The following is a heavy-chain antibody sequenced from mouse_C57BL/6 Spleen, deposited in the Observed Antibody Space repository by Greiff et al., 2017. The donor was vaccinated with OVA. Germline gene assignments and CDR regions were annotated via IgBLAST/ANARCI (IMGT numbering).Heavy chain of an antibody. CDR1: GFSLSTFGMG. Sequence: QVTLKVSGPGILQPSQTLSLTCSFSGFSLSTFGMGLGWIRQPSGKGLEWLAHIWWDDDKYYNPALKSRLTISKDTSKNQVFLKIANVHTADTATYYCARPDYKGYYFDYWGQGTTLTVSS. D-gene: IGHD2-13*01. CDR3: ARPDYKGYYFDY. CDR2: IWWDDDK. J-gene: IGHJ2*01. V-gene: IGHV8-8*01.